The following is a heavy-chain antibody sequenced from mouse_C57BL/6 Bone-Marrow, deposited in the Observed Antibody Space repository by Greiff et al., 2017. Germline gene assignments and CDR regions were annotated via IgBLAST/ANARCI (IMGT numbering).Heavy chain of an antibody. CDR3: AKRGLWAD. Sequence: VKLMESGPGLVAPSQSLSITCTVSGFSFTSSGVDWVRPPPGPGLEWLGVIWGGGSTTYNSALMSRRSISKDNSKSQGFLKMNSLQTGDTAMYYCAKRGLWADWGQGTLVTVSA. V-gene: IGHV2-9*01. CDR1: GFSFTSSG. J-gene: IGHJ3*01. CDR2: IWGGGST.